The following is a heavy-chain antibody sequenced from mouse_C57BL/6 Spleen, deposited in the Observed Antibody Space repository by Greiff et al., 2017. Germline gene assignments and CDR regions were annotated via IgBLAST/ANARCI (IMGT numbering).Heavy chain of an antibody. D-gene: IGHD2-2*01. V-gene: IGHV3-6*01. CDR3: ARDEGYDGYFDV. Sequence: EESGPGLVKPSQSLSLTCSVTGYSITSGYYWNWIRQFPGNKLEWMGYISYDGSNIYNPSLKNRISITRDTSKNQFFLKLNSVTTEDTATYYCARDEGYDGYFDVWGTGTTVTVSS. CDR1: GYSITSGYY. J-gene: IGHJ1*03. CDR2: ISYDGSN.